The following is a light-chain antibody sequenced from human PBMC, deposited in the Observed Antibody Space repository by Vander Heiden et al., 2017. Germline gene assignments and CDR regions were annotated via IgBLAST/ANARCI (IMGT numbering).Light chain of an antibody. CDR2: EDS. CDR3: QVWDSASDHPVI. J-gene: IGLJ2*01. CDR1: NIGRKS. V-gene: IGLV3-21*02. Sequence: SYVLTQPPSVSVAPGQTARITCGGNNIGRKSVHWYQQKPGQAPVVVVYEDSDRPSGSPERFSASNSGNTATLTISRVEAGDEADYYCQVWDSASDHPVIFGGGTKLTVL.